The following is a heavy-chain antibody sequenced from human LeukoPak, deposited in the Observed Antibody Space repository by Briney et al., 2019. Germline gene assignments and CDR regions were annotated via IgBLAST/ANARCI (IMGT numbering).Heavy chain of an antibody. CDR1: GFTFSSYA. D-gene: IGHD2-8*01. CDR2: INHSGST. V-gene: IGHV4-34*01. CDR3: ARGPGVGAFDI. J-gene: IGHJ3*02. Sequence: GSLRLSCAASGFTFSSYAMSWVRQPPGKGLEWIGEINHSGSTNYNPSLKSRVTISVHTSKDQFSLKLSSVTAADTAVYYCARGPGVGAFDIWGQGTMVTVSS.